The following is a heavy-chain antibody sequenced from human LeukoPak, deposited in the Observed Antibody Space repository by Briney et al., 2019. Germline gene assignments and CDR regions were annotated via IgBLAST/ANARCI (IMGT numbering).Heavy chain of an antibody. CDR1: GYTLTELS. D-gene: IGHD2-15*01. J-gene: IGHJ6*02. Sequence: ASVKVSCKVSGYTLTELSMHWVRQAPGKGLEWMGGFDPEDGETIYAQKFQGRVTMTEDTSTDTAYMELSSLRSEDTAVYYCATRVAPPSDYYYGMDVWSQGTTVTVSS. CDR3: ATRVAPPSDYYYGMDV. V-gene: IGHV1-24*01. CDR2: FDPEDGET.